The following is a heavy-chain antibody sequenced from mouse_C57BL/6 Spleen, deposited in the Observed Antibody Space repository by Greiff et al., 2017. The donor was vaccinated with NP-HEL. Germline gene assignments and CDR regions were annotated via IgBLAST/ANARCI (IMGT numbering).Heavy chain of an antibody. Sequence: EVQLQQSGPGLVKPSQSLSLTCTVTGYSITSGYGWNWIRQFPGNKLEWMGYMSYSGSTNYNPSLKSRISITRDTSKNQFFLQLNSVTTEDTATYYCARTARIKYWGQGTTLTVSS. CDR1: GYSITSGYG. CDR3: ARTARIKY. V-gene: IGHV3-2*02. D-gene: IGHD1-2*01. J-gene: IGHJ2*01. CDR2: MSYSGST.